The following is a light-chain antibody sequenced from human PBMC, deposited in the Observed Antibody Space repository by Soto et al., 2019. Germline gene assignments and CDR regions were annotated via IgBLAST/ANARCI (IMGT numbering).Light chain of an antibody. Sequence: DIQITQTHSSLSASVGDRVTIICRASQGISSWLAWYQQKPGTAPKVLIYHASNLQSGVPSRFSGSGSGTEFTLTISSLQPDDFATYYWQQDNTYSFGQGAKVDIK. J-gene: IGKJ1*01. V-gene: IGKV1-5*02. CDR1: QGISSW. CDR3: QQDNTYS. CDR2: HAS.